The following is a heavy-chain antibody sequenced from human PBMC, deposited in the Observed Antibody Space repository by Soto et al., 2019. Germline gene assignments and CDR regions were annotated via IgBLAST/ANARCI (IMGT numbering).Heavy chain of an antibody. CDR2: IYATGTT. CDR3: VCDGTNALRDLFAS. V-gene: IGHV4-4*07. D-gene: IGHD1-1*01. J-gene: IGHJ5*01. CDR1: GASISGFY. Sequence: PETLSLTCTVSGASISGFYWRWIRKSAGKGLEWIGRIYATGTTDYNPSLKSRVMMSVDTSKKQFSLKLRSVTAADTAVYYCVCDGTNALRDLFASRGQGTSVIGSS.